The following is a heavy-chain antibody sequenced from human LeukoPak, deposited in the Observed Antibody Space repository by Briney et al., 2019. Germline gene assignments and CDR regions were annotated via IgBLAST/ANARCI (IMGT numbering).Heavy chain of an antibody. CDR1: GGSISSYY. D-gene: IGHD1-14*01. CDR3: ARHYISGYFFDY. CDR2: VYYSGST. Sequence: SETLSLTCSVSGGSISSYYWSFIRQPPGKGLEWIGYVYYSGSTNYSPSLKSRVTISVDTSKNQFSLKLSSVTAADTAVYYCARHYISGYFFDYWGQGTLVTVSS. J-gene: IGHJ4*02. V-gene: IGHV4-59*08.